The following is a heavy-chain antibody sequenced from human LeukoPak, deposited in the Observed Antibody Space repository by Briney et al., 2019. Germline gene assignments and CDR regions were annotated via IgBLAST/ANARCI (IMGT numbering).Heavy chain of an antibody. V-gene: IGHV3-7*01. CDR2: IKEDGVEK. CDR1: GFTFSSYW. D-gene: IGHD3-9*01. Sequence: GGSLRLSCVVSGFTFSSYWMSWVRQAPGKGLEWVANIKEDGVEKYYVDSVKGRFTISRDNTKNSLSLQLNSLRVEDTAVYYCARGHYDVLAASYKWTPDYWGQGTLVTVSS. CDR3: ARGHYDVLAASYKWTPDY. J-gene: IGHJ4*02.